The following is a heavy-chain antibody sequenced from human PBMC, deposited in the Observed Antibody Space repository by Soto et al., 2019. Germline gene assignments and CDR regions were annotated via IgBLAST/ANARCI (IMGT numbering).Heavy chain of an antibody. V-gene: IGHV3-48*03. CDR3: ARGGYYYDTRDAFDI. J-gene: IGHJ3*02. CDR1: GFTFSSYA. D-gene: IGHD3-22*01. CDR2: ISSSGSTI. Sequence: PGGSLRLSCAASGFTFSSYAMSWVRQAPGKGLEWVSYISSSGSTIYYADSVKGRFTISRDNAKNSLYLQMNSLRAEDTAVYYCARGGYYYDTRDAFDIWGQGTMVTVSS.